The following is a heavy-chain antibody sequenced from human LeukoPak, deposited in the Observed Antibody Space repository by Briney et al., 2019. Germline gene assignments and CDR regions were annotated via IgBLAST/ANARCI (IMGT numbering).Heavy chain of an antibody. Sequence: TSETLSLTCTVSGYSISSGYYWGWIRQPPGKGLEWIGSIYHSGSTYYNPSLKSRVTISVDTSKNQFSLKLSSVTAADTAVYYCARDYYGSGALKRFDPWGQGTLVTVSS. CDR3: ARDYYGSGALKRFDP. CDR2: IYHSGST. D-gene: IGHD3-10*01. J-gene: IGHJ5*02. CDR1: GYSISSGYY. V-gene: IGHV4-38-2*02.